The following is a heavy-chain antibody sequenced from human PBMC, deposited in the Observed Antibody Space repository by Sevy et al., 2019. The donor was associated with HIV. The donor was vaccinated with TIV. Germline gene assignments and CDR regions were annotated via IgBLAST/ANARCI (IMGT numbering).Heavy chain of an antibody. CDR3: AKGGFGEFGAFDI. V-gene: IGHV3-23*01. J-gene: IGHJ3*02. CDR2: ISSSGSST. D-gene: IGHD3-10*01. Sequence: GGSLRLSCAASGFTFSSYAMSWVRQSPGKGLELVSTISSSGSSTYYADSVKGRFTISRDNSKNTLYLQMNSLRAEDTAVYYCAKGGFGEFGAFDIWGQGTMVTVSS. CDR1: GFTFSSYA.